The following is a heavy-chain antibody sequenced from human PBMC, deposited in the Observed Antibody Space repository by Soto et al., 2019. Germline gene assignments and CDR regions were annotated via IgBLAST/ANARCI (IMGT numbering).Heavy chain of an antibody. D-gene: IGHD4-17*01. CDR2: ISAYNGNT. V-gene: IGHV1-18*01. CDR3: ARYGDYRGDYYYGMDV. Sequence: GASVKVSCKASGYTFTSYGISWVRQAPGQGLEWMGWISAYNGNTNYAQKLQGRVTMTTDTSTSTAYMELRSLRSNDTAVYYCARYGDYRGDYYYGMDVWGQGTTVTVSS. J-gene: IGHJ6*02. CDR1: GYTFTSYG.